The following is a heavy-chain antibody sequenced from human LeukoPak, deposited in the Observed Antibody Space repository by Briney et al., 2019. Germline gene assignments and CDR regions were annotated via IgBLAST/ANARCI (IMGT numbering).Heavy chain of an antibody. Sequence: ASVKVSCKASGYHFTGYHVHWVRQAPGQGLEWMGRISTDSGDTNIAPKFQGRVTMTRDTSIETAYMELSRLTSDDAAVYYCAGLGSTVEGRIDPWGQGTPVTVSS. J-gene: IGHJ5*02. CDR3: AGLGSTVEGRIDP. V-gene: IGHV1-2*02. D-gene: IGHD5/OR15-5a*01. CDR1: GYHFTGYH. CDR2: ISTDSGDT.